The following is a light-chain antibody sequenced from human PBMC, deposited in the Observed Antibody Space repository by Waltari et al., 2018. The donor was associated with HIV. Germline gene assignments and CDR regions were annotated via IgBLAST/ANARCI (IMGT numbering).Light chain of an antibody. CDR3: QQANTLPWT. Sequence: DIQLTQSPSFVSASVGDRVTINCRASQSISNWLTWYQQKPGTAPTLLIYASSLLQSGISRRFSGSRSGTNFTLTISSLQPEDFAIYYCQQANTLPWTFGQGTKVEMK. V-gene: IGKV1-12*01. CDR1: QSISNW. CDR2: ASS. J-gene: IGKJ1*01.